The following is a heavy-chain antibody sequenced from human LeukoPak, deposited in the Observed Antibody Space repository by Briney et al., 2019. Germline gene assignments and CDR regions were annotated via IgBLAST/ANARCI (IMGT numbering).Heavy chain of an antibody. J-gene: IGHJ5*02. V-gene: IGHV4-61*01. CDR3: ARDDSPYCSGGSCRTGFDP. D-gene: IGHD2-15*01. CDR2: IYYSGST. CDR1: GGSINNTLFY. Sequence: SETLSLTCTVSGGSINNTLFYWGWIRQPPGKGLEWIGYIYYSGSTNYNPSLKSRVTISIDTSKNQFSLKLSSVTAADTAVYYCARDDSPYCSGGSCRTGFDPWGQGTLVTVSS.